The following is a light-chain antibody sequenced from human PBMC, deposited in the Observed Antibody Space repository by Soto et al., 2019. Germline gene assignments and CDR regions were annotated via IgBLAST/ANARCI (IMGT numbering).Light chain of an antibody. CDR3: MQALQTPIT. Sequence: DIVMTQSPLSLPVTPGEPASISCRSSQSLLHSNGYNYLDWYLQKPGQSPQLLIYLGSNRAYGVTDRFSGSGSGTDFTLKISRVEAEDVGVYYCMQALQTPITFGPGTKVDIK. CDR1: QSLLHSNGYNY. J-gene: IGKJ3*01. CDR2: LGS. V-gene: IGKV2-28*01.